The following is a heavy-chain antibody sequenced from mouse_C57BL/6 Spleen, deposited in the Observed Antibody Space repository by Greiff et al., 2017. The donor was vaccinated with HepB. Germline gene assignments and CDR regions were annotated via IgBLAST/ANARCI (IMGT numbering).Heavy chain of an antibody. D-gene: IGHD2-4*01. Sequence: VKLVESGPGLVAPSQSLSITCTVSGFSLTSYGVHWVRQPPGKGLEWLVVIWSDGSTTYNSALKSRLSISKDNSKSQVFLKMNSLQTDDTAMYYCARQTYDYDYYAMDYWGQGTSVTVSS. V-gene: IGHV2-6-1*01. CDR1: GFSLTSYG. J-gene: IGHJ4*01. CDR3: ARQTYDYDYYAMDY. CDR2: IWSDGST.